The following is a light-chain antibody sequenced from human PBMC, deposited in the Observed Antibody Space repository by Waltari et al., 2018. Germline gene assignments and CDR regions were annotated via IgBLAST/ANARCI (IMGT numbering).Light chain of an antibody. V-gene: IGKV4-1*01. CDR2: WAS. CDR3: QQYYSIPWT. CDR1: QSVLYSSNNKNY. Sequence: DIVMTQSPDSLAVSPGERATINCKSSQSVLYSSNNKNYLAWYQQKPGQPPKLLIYWASTRESGVPDRFSSSGSGTDFTLTISSLQAEDVAVYYCQQYYSIPWTFGQGTKVEIK. J-gene: IGKJ1*01.